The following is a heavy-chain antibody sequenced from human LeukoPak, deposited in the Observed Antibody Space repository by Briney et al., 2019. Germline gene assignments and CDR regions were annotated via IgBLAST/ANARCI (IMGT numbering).Heavy chain of an antibody. J-gene: IGHJ4*02. Sequence: QPGRSLRLSCAASGFTFSNYAIHWVRQAPGKGLEWVAVIWSDGSNKRFAASVKGPFTISRDNSKSTLYLQMNSLRAEDTAVYYCALTNPGGGWCFDYWGQGTLVTVSS. CDR1: GFTFSNYA. CDR3: ALTNPGGGWCFDY. D-gene: IGHD6-19*01. V-gene: IGHV3-33*01. CDR2: IWSDGSNK.